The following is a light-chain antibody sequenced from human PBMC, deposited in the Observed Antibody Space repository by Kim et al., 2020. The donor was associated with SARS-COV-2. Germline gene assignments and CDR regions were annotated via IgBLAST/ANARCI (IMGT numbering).Light chain of an antibody. CDR3: HQSSSLPWT. J-gene: IGKJ1*01. Sequence: EIVLTQSPDFQSVTPKETVTITCRASQSIGSDLHWYQQKPDQSPRLLIRFTSQSISGVPSRFSGSGSGTDFTLSINGLEAEDAATYYCHQSSSLPWTFGQGTKVEIK. CDR2: FTS. V-gene: IGKV6-21*02. CDR1: QSIGSD.